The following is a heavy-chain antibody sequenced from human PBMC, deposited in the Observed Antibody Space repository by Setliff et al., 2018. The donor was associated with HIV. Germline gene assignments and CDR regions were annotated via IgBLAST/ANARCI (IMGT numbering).Heavy chain of an antibody. CDR2: VKQDGTET. CDR3: ARWGSGSYERVFDY. J-gene: IGHJ4*02. CDR1: GFSFSSYA. Sequence: PGGSLRLSCAASGFSFSSYAMHWVRQAPGKGLESVANVKQDGTETLYVDSVKGRFTISRDNANNLVYLQMNSLRVEDTAVYFCARWGSGSYERVFDYWGQGMLVTVSS. D-gene: IGHD1-26*01. V-gene: IGHV3-7*01.